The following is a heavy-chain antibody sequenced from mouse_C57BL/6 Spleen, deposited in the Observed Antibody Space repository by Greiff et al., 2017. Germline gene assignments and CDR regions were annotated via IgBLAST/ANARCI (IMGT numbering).Heavy chain of an antibody. D-gene: IGHD1-1*01. V-gene: IGHV1-80*01. CDR3: ARGFITTVVPSMDY. CDR2: IYPGDGDT. CDR1: GYAFSSYW. Sequence: QVQLQQSGAELVKPGASVKISCKASGYAFSSYWMNWVKQRPGKGLEWIGQIYPGDGDTTYNGKFKGKATLTADKSSSTAYMQLSSLTSEDSAVYYCARGFITTVVPSMDYWGQGTSVTVSS. J-gene: IGHJ4*01.